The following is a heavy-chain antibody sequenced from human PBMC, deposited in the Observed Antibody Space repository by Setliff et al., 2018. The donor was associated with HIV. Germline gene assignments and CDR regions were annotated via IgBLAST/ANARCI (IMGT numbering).Heavy chain of an antibody. V-gene: IGHV4-31*03. CDR1: GGSISSGGYY. CDR2: IYYSGST. J-gene: IGHJ6*02. D-gene: IGHD4-17*01. CDR3: ARDYGDTPSYYYYYGMDV. Sequence: SEILSLTCTVSGGSISSGGYYWSWIRQHPGKGLEWIGYIYYSGSTYYNPSLKSRVTISVDTSKNQFSLKLSSVTAADTAVYYCARDYGDTPSYYYYYGMDVWGQGTTVTVSS.